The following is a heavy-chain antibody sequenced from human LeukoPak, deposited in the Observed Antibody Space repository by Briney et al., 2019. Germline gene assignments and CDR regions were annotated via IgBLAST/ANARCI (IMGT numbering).Heavy chain of an antibody. CDR1: GFTFSSYA. Sequence: PGRSLRLSCAASGFTFSSYAMHWVRQAPGKGLEWVAVILYDGSNKYYADSVKGRFTISRDNSKNTLYLQMNSLRAEDTAVYYCAAGEPYVYWGQGTLVTVSS. D-gene: IGHD1-14*01. CDR3: AAGEPYVY. CDR2: ILYDGSNK. V-gene: IGHV3-33*01. J-gene: IGHJ4*02.